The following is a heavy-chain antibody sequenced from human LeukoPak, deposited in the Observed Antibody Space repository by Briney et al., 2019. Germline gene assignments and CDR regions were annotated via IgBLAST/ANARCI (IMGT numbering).Heavy chain of an antibody. J-gene: IGHJ3*02. CDR3: ARETLGVTAFEI. CDR2: ISNGGNII. Sequence: PGGSLRLSCAASGFTFSDYYMSWIRQAPGKGLEWVSYISNGGNIINYADSVKGRFTISRDNAKNSLYLQMNNLRGEDTAVYYCARETLGVTAFEIWGQGTMVTVSS. V-gene: IGHV3-11*01. CDR1: GFTFSDYY. D-gene: IGHD2-21*02.